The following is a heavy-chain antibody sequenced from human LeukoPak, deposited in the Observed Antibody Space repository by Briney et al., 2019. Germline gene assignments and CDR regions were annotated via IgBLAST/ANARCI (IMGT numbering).Heavy chain of an antibody. J-gene: IGHJ4*02. Sequence: SQTLSLTCTVSTGSINIGSYYWSWIRQPPGKGLEWIGYIYYSGSTNYNPSLKSRVTISVDTSKNQFSLKLSSVTAADTAVYYCASDDSSRFDYWGQGTLVTVSS. CDR3: ASDDSSRFDY. CDR2: IYYSGST. CDR1: TGSINIGSYY. D-gene: IGHD6-13*01. V-gene: IGHV4-61*01.